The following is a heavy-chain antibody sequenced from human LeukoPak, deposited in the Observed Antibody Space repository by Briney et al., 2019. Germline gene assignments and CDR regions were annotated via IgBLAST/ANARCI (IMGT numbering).Heavy chain of an antibody. D-gene: IGHD6-6*01. V-gene: IGHV3-48*01. J-gene: IGHJ4*02. Sequence: PGGSLRLSCAASGFILSSYGINWVRQAPGKGLEWVGLTRSSNSAIFYADSVKGRFTISRDIAKNSLYLQMDSLRAEDTAVYYCARDKGTSYLSSFDYWGQGTLVTVSS. CDR1: GFILSSYG. CDR2: TRSSNSAI. CDR3: ARDKGTSYLSSFDY.